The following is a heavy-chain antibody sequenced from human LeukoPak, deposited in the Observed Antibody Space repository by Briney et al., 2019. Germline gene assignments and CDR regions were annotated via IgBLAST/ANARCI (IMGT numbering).Heavy chain of an antibody. Sequence: GGSLRLSCAASGFTFSDHHMDWVRQAPGKGLEWIGRSRNKGRGYSTVFAASVKGRFTISRDEPKNSLYLQMNSLKTEDTAVYYCTRIFYYKTGGYYPDHWGQGTLVTVSS. J-gene: IGHJ4*02. CDR2: SRNKGRGYST. CDR1: GFTFSDHH. D-gene: IGHD3-22*01. V-gene: IGHV3-72*01. CDR3: TRIFYYKTGGYYPDH.